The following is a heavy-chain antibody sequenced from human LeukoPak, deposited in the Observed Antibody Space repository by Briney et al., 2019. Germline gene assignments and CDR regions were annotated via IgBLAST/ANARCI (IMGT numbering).Heavy chain of an antibody. CDR1: GFTFSSYE. J-gene: IGHJ4*02. CDR2: ISGSGSSM. V-gene: IGHV3-48*03. D-gene: IGHD4-17*01. CDR3: AKVSNGVTVTTYDY. Sequence: GGSLRLSCAASGFTFSSYEMNWVRQAPGKGLESVAYISGSGSSMSYADSVKGRFTISRDNSKNTLYLQMNSLRAEDTAVYYCAKVSNGVTVTTYDYWGQGTLVTVSS.